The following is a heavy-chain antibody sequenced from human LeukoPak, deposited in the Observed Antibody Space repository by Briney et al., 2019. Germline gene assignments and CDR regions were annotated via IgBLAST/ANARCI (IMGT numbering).Heavy chain of an antibody. Sequence: AGESLKISCKGSGYSFTSYWIGWVRQMPGKGLEWMGIIYPGDSDTRYSPSFQGQVTISADKSISTAYLQWSSVKASDTAMYYCARQAVRGVGGVDYWGQGTLVTVSS. V-gene: IGHV5-51*01. CDR2: IYPGDSDT. J-gene: IGHJ4*02. CDR1: GYSFTSYW. D-gene: IGHD3-10*01. CDR3: ARQAVRGVGGVDY.